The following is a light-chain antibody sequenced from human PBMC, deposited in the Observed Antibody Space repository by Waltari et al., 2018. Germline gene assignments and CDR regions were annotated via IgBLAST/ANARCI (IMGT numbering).Light chain of an antibody. V-gene: IGKV3-11*01. J-gene: IGKJ5*01. Sequence: EIVLTQSPATLSLSPGERATLSCRASQSISSDLGWYQQKPGQAPRLLIYDASNRATGIPARFRGSGSGTDFTLTISSLEPEDIAVYYCQQYGSFITFGQGTRLEIK. CDR2: DAS. CDR1: QSISSD. CDR3: QQYGSFIT.